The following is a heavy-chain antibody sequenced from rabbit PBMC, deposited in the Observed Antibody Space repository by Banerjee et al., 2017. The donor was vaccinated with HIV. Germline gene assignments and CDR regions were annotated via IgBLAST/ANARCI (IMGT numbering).Heavy chain of an antibody. D-gene: IGHD4-1*01. Sequence: QQQLEESGGGLVKPEGSLTLSCKASGIDFSRCGISWVRQAPGKGLEWIACINTSSGDTVYATWAKGRFTISKASWTTVTLQMTSLTAADTASYFCARDLAGVIGWNFNLWGPGTLVTVS. V-gene: IGHV1S45*01. J-gene: IGHJ4*01. CDR1: GIDFSRCG. CDR3: ARDLAGVIGWNFNL. CDR2: INTSSGDT.